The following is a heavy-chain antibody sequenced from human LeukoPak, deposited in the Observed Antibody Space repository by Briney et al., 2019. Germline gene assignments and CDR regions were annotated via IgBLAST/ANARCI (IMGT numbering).Heavy chain of an antibody. V-gene: IGHV3-21*01. J-gene: IGHJ4*02. Sequence: SXXXXCXASGFTFSSYWMSWVRQAPGKGLEWVSSISSSSSYIYYADSVKGRFTISRDNAKNSLYMQMNSLRDEDTAVYYCARGQXNFDYWGQGTLVTVSS. CDR3: ARGQXNFDY. CDR2: ISSSSSYI. CDR1: GFTFSSYW.